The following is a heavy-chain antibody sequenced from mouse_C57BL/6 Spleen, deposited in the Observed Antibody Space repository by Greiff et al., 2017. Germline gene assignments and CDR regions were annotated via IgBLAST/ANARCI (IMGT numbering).Heavy chain of an antibody. CDR1: GYTFTDYN. D-gene: IGHD4-1*01. J-gene: IGHJ2*01. CDR3: ARWGLTGFFDY. Sequence: EVKLTESGPELVKPGASVKIPCKASGYTFTDYNMDWVKQSHGKSLEWIGAINPNNGGTIYNQKFKGKATLTVDKSSSTAYMELRSLTSADTAVYYCARWGLTGFFDYWGQGTTLTVSS. CDR2: INPNNGGT. V-gene: IGHV1-18*01.